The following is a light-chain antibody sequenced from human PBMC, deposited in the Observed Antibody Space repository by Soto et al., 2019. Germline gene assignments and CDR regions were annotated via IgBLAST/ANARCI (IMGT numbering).Light chain of an antibody. CDR3: QQFDDSRLM. V-gene: IGKV3-20*01. CDR2: GTF. J-gene: IGKJ4*02. CDR1: QPVTSTF. Sequence: IVLTQSPGTLSLSPGERATLSCRASQPVTSTFLSWYQQKAGQAPRLLIYGTFNRATGVPDRFIGGGSETDFTLSISRLEPEDSAVYYCQQFDDSRLMFGGGTKVEI.